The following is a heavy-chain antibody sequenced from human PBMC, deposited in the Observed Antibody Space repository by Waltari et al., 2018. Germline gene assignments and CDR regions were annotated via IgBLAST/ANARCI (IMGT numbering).Heavy chain of an antibody. CDR1: GDSVSNSFL. CDR3: ARDRGRGLYLDT. V-gene: IGHV4-4*02. D-gene: IGHD2-15*01. CDR2: VHGSGRT. Sequence: QLQLRESGPGLVKPSGTLSLSCAVSGDSVSNSFLGNWVRQSPQKRLEWIGQVHGSGRTNYNPSFASRVSVSIDTSNNQFSLRVTSATAADTAIYYCARDRGRGLYLDTWGPGILVTVSP. J-gene: IGHJ5*02.